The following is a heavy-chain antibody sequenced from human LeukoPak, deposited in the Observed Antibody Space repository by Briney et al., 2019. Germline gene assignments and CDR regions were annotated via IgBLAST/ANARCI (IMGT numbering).Heavy chain of an antibody. CDR1: GFTFSSYS. CDR3: ARAYYYDSSGHFDY. V-gene: IGHV3-33*08. J-gene: IGHJ4*02. D-gene: IGHD3-22*01. Sequence: TGGSLRLSCAASGFTFSSYSMNWVRQAPGKGLEWVAVIWYDGSNKYYADSVKGRFTISRDNSKNTLYLQMNSLRAEDTAVYYCARAYYYDSSGHFDYWGQGTLVTVSS. CDR2: IWYDGSNK.